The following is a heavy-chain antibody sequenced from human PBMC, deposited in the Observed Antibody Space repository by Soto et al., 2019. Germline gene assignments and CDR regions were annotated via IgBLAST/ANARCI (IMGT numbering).Heavy chain of an antibody. D-gene: IGHD3-22*01. CDR3: ASPPAKLYYYDSSGLHY. CDR1: GGTFSSYA. V-gene: IGHV1-69*13. J-gene: IGHJ4*02. Sequence: SVKVSCKASGGTFSSYAISWVRQAPGQGLEWMGGIIPIFGTANYAQKFQGRVTITADESTSTAYMELSSLRSEDTAVYYCASPPAKLYYYDSSGLHYWGQGTLVTVSS. CDR2: IIPIFGTA.